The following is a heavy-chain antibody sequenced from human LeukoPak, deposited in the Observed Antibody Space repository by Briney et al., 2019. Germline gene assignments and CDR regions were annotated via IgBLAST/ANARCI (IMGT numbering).Heavy chain of an antibody. CDR2: IYSGGNT. CDR3: ARLRGEAGTHLSYDY. J-gene: IGHJ4*02. Sequence: PGGSLRLSCAASGVTVSSNYMTWVRQAPGKGLEWVSVIYSGGNTYYADSVKGRFAISRDNSKNTLHLQMNSLRVEDTAVYYCARLRGEAGTHLSYDYWGLGTLVTVSS. V-gene: IGHV3-66*04. CDR1: GVTVSSNY. D-gene: IGHD1-1*01.